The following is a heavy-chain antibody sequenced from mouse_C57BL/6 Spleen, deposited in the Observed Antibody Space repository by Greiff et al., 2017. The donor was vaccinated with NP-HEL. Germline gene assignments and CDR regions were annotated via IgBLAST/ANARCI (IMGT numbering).Heavy chain of an antibody. J-gene: IGHJ1*03. CDR3: AREGYYGRGGFDV. CDR2: ISYSGST. Sequence: VQLKESGPGMVKPSQSLSLTCTVTGYSITSGYDWHWIRHFPGNKLEWMGYISYSGSTNYNPSLKSRISITHDTSKNHFFLKLNSVTTEDTATYYCAREGYYGRGGFDVWGTGTTVTVSS. CDR1: GYSITSGYD. V-gene: IGHV3-1*01. D-gene: IGHD1-1*01.